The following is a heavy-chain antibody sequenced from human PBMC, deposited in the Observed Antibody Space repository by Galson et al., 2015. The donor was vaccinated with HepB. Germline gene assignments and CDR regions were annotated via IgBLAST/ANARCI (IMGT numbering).Heavy chain of an antibody. D-gene: IGHD2-8*02. V-gene: IGHV3-15*01. CDR1: GFTFSNAW. CDR3: TTDVYYSTYWSWLDP. CDR2: VKRKTDGETT. Sequence: SLRLSCAASGFTFSNAWMTWVRQAPEKGLEWVGRVKRKTDGETTDYGAPVKGRFSISRDDSKNRLYLQMNSLKTEDTAVYYCTTDVYYSTYWSWLDPWGQGTLVTVSS. J-gene: IGHJ5*02.